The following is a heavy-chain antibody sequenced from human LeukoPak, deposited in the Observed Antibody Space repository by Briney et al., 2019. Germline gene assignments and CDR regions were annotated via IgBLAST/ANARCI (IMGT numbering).Heavy chain of an antibody. CDR1: GGSFSGYY. CDR2: ITHSGST. Sequence: PSETLSLTCAVYGGSFSGYYWSWIRQPPGKGLEWIGEITHSGSTNYNPSLKSRVTISVDTSKNQFSLKLSSVTPADTAVYLCASGTGHSGSGYQRTSRYFDEWGQGTLVTVSS. D-gene: IGHD6-13*01. V-gene: IGHV4-34*01. CDR3: ASGTGHSGSGYQRTSRYFDE. J-gene: IGHJ4*02.